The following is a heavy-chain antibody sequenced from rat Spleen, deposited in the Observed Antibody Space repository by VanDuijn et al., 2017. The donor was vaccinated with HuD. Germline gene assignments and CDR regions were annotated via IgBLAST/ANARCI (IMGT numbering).Heavy chain of an antibody. CDR1: GFTFSDYY. J-gene: IGHJ2*01. D-gene: IGHD1-11*01. CDR2: IRYESSST. V-gene: IGHV5-22*01. Sequence: EVQLVESGGGLVQPGRSLKLSCAASGFTFSDYYMAWVRQAPKKGLEWVASIRYESSSTYYRDSVKGRFTISRDNAKSTLYLQMDSLRSEDTATYYCATSYGGYYFDYWGQGVMVTVSS. CDR3: ATSYGGYYFDY.